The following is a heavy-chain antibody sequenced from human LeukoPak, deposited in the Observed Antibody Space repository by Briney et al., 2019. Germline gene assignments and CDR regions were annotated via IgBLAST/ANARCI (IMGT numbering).Heavy chain of an antibody. CDR2: VYYSGST. CDR3: ARGPSDI. Sequence: SETLSLTCTVSGGSISSYYWSWIRQPPGKGLECIGHVYYSGSTDYNPSLKSRLTISVDSSMNQFSLKLSSVTAADTAVYYCARGPSDIWGQGTMVTVSS. CDR1: GGSISSYY. V-gene: IGHV4-59*08. J-gene: IGHJ3*02.